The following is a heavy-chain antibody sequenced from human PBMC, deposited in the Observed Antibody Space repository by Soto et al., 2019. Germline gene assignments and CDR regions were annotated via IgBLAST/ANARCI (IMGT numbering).Heavy chain of an antibody. CDR2: INANNGFT. V-gene: IGHV1-2*02. D-gene: IGHD1-26*01. CDR1: GYTFTDYY. J-gene: IGHJ4*02. Sequence: QVQLVQSEAEVKKPGASVKVSCKASGYTFTDYYIHWVRQAPGHGLEWIGWINANNGFTDFAQKFQDGFTLTRDTSINTAYMEVNSLRSDDTALYFCARDHRTGSYSVWGKGTLVTVSS. CDR3: ARDHRTGSYSV.